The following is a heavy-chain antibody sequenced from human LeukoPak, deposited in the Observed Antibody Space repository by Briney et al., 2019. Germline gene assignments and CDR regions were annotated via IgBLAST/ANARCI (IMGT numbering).Heavy chain of an antibody. J-gene: IGHJ4*02. CDR3: ARHYGSGTYPFDY. CDR2: IHYSGST. V-gene: IGHV4-59*01. Sequence: SETLSLTCTVSGGSISSYYSSWIRQPPGKGLEWIGYIHYSGSTQYNPSLKSRVTISVATSKNQFSLKLSSVTAADTAVYYCARHYGSGTYPFDYWGQGTLVTVSS. D-gene: IGHD3-10*01. CDR1: GGSISSYY.